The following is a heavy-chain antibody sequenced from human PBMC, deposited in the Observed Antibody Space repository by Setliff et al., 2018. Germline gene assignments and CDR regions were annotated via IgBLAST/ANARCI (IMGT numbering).Heavy chain of an antibody. J-gene: IGHJ4*02. CDR1: GFTFNDYA. Sequence: LRLSCAGSGFTFNDYAMHWVRQVPGRGPEWVSGISWDSTRIGYADSVKGRFTISRDNAKNSLFLQMNSLRPEDTALYYCAKSTGYFRHFDSWGQGTLVTVSS. V-gene: IGHV3-9*01. D-gene: IGHD3-22*01. CDR3: AKSTGYFRHFDS. CDR2: ISWDSTRI.